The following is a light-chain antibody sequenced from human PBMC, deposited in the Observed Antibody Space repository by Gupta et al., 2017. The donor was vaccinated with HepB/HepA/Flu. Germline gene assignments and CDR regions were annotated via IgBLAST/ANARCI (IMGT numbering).Light chain of an antibody. J-gene: IGKJ4*01. CDR2: AAS. CDR3: QQSDGIPIT. V-gene: IGKV1-39*01. Sequence: DIQMTHSPSSLSASVGDRVTITCRASQSIIKYLNWYQQKPGKAPKLLIYAASSLQSGVPSRFSGSGSGTTFTLTISRLQPEDFATYYCQQSDGIPITFGGGTQVEIK. CDR1: QSIIKY.